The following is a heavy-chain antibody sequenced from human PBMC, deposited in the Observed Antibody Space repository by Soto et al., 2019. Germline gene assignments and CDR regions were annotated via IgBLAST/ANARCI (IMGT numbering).Heavy chain of an antibody. CDR3: AKLDVYWGSGKSACDH. CDR2: ISGSGGST. J-gene: IGHJ5*02. Sequence: GGSLRLSCAASGFTFSSYAMSWVRQAPGKGLEWVSAISGSGGSTYYADSVKGRFTISRDNSKNTLYLQMNSLRAGDTAVYYCAKLDVYWGSGKSACDHWGQGTLVTVSS. V-gene: IGHV3-23*01. D-gene: IGHD3-10*01. CDR1: GFTFSSYA.